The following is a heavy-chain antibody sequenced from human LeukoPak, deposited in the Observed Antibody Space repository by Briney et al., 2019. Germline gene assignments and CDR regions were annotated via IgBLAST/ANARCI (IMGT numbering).Heavy chain of an antibody. Sequence: GGSLRLSCAASGFTFSSYAMSWVRQAPRKGLEWVSAISGSGGSTYYADSVKGRFTISRDNSKNTLYLQMNSLRAEDTAVYYCAKDRQWLGVFDYWGQGTLVTVSS. CDR2: ISGSGGST. J-gene: IGHJ4*02. V-gene: IGHV3-23*01. CDR3: AKDRQWLGVFDY. D-gene: IGHD6-19*01. CDR1: GFTFSSYA.